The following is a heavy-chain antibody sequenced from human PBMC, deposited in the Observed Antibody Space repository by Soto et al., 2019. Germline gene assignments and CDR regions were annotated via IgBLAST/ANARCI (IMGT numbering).Heavy chain of an antibody. D-gene: IGHD3-22*01. J-gene: IGHJ4*02. CDR1: AGSFSGYY. CDR2: INHSGST. Sequence: QVQLQQWGAGLLKPSETLSLTCAVYAGSFSGYYWSWIRQPPGKGLEWIGEINHSGSTNYNPSLKSRVTISVDTSKNQFSLKLSSVTAADTAVYYCARGRFATYYYDSSGYFLDYWGQGTLVTVSS. CDR3: ARGRFATYYYDSSGYFLDY. V-gene: IGHV4-34*01.